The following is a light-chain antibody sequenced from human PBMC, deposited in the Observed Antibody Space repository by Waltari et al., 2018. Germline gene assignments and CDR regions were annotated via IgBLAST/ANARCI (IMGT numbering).Light chain of an antibody. CDR1: SSNIGSNV. Sequence: QSVLTQPPSTSGTPGQRVIISCSGSSSNIGSNVVNWYQQLPGKAPKLVNYRNDQRPSGGPDRFSGSKSGPSASLAISGLQGEDEADYYCAAWDYSLHGHWVFGGGTKVTVL. CDR3: AAWDYSLHGHWV. V-gene: IGLV1-44*01. J-gene: IGLJ3*02. CDR2: RND.